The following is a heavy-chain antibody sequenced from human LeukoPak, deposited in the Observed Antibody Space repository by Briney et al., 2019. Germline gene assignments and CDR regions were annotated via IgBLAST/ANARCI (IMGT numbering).Heavy chain of an antibody. CDR3: AKADSVIPAAIGKDY. J-gene: IGHJ4*02. V-gene: IGHV3-23*01. CDR1: GFTFSSYA. D-gene: IGHD2-2*01. CDR2: ISGSGGST. Sequence: GGSLRLSCAVSGFTFSSYAMSWVRQAPGKGLEWVSAISGSGGSTYYADSVKGRFTISRDNSKNTLYLQMNSLRAEDTAVYYCAKADSVIPAAIGKDYWGQGTLVTVSS.